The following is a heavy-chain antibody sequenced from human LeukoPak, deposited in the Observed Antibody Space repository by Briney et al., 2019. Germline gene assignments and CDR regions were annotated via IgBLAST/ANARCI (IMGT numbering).Heavy chain of an antibody. Sequence: PSETLSLTCAVYGGSFSGYYWSWIRQPPGKGLEWIGEINHSGSTNYNPSLKSRVTISVDTSKNQFSLKLSSGTAADTAVYYCARDSGGHYDSSGYYTYYFDYWGQGTLVTVSS. J-gene: IGHJ4*02. V-gene: IGHV4-34*01. CDR2: INHSGST. CDR3: ARDSGGHYDSSGYYTYYFDY. CDR1: GGSFSGYY. D-gene: IGHD3-22*01.